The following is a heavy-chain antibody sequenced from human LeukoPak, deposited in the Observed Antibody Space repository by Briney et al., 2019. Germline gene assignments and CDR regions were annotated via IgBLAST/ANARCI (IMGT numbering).Heavy chain of an antibody. CDR2: INHSGST. CDR1: GGSISGSAYY. Sequence: PSETLSLTCTVSGGSISGSAYYWGWIRQPPGKGLEWIGEINHSGSTNYNPSLKSRVTISVDTSKNQFSLKLSSVTAADTAVYYCAREKDYSSGWALFDYWGQGTLVTVSS. D-gene: IGHD6-19*01. CDR3: AREKDYSSGWALFDY. J-gene: IGHJ4*02. V-gene: IGHV4-39*07.